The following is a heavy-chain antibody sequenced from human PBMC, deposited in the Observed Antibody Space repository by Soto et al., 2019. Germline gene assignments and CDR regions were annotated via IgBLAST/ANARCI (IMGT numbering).Heavy chain of an antibody. Sequence: KASETLSLTCTVSGGSISSYYWSWIRQPPGKGLEWIGYIYYSGSTNYNPSLKSRVTISVDTSKNQFSLKLSSVTAADTAVYYCARDGSDDYYFDYWGQGTLVTVSS. CDR1: GGSISSYY. CDR3: ARDGSDDYYFDY. J-gene: IGHJ4*02. CDR2: IYYSGST. D-gene: IGHD3-3*01. V-gene: IGHV4-59*01.